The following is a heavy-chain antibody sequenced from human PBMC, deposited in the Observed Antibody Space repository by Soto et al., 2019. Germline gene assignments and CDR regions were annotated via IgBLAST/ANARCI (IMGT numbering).Heavy chain of an antibody. CDR2: INSDGSST. Sequence: PGGSLRLSCAASGFTFSSYWMHWVRQAPGKGLVWVSRINSDGSSTSYADSVKGRFTISRDNAKNTLYLQMNSLRAEDTAVYYCARVGPSVSRVPRRRITMIVVVIIKSVGGGDAFDIWGQGTMVTVSS. D-gene: IGHD3-22*01. V-gene: IGHV3-74*01. J-gene: IGHJ3*02. CDR3: ARVGPSVSRVPRRRITMIVVVIIKSVGGGDAFDI. CDR1: GFTFSSYW.